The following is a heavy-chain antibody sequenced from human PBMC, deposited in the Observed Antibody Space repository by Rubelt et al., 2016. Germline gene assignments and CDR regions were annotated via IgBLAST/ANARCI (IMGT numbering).Heavy chain of an antibody. Sequence: VKVSCKASGYTFTGYYMHWVRQAPGQGLEWMGWINPNSGGTNYAQKFQGRVTMTRDTSISTAYMELSRLRSDDTAVYYCARSQPSHCSSTSCDPPHDSYDYDYYMDVWGKGTTVTVSS. V-gene: IGHV1-2*02. CDR2: INPNSGGT. CDR1: GYTFTGYY. CDR3: ARSQPSHCSSTSCDPPHDSYDYDYYMDV. J-gene: IGHJ6*03. D-gene: IGHD2-2*01.